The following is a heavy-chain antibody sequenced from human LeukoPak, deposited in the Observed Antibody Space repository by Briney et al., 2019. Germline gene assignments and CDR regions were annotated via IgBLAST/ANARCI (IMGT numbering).Heavy chain of an antibody. Sequence: SVKASCKASGGTFSSYAISWVRQAPGQGLEWMGRIIPILGIANYAQKFQGRVTITADKSTSTAYMELSSLRSEDTTVYYCARVWSRCSGGSCYLAANYYYYYGMDVWGQGTTVTVSS. J-gene: IGHJ6*02. CDR3: ARVWSRCSGGSCYLAANYYYYYGMDV. D-gene: IGHD2-15*01. CDR1: GGTFSSYA. CDR2: IIPILGIA. V-gene: IGHV1-69*04.